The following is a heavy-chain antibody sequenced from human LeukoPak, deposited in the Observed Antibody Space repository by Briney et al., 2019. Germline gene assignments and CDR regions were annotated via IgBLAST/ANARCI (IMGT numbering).Heavy chain of an antibody. D-gene: IGHD4-17*01. V-gene: IGHV1-2*02. Sequence: GASVKVSCKASGYFFTGYYIHWARQAPGQGLEWMGWINPNRGGTNYAQKFQGRVTMTRDTSITTAYMELSSLRSDDTAMYYCARDTCDGVSCYNWFDPWGQGTLVTVSS. CDR1: GYFFTGYY. J-gene: IGHJ5*02. CDR2: INPNRGGT. CDR3: ARDTCDGVSCYNWFDP.